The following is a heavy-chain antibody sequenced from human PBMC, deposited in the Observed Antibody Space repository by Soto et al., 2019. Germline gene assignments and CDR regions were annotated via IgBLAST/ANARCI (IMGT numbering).Heavy chain of an antibody. V-gene: IGHV4-31*03. D-gene: IGHD6-19*01. Sequence: SETLSLTCTVSGGSINSGLYYWTWIRQHPEKGLEWIGYIYSRGNTYYTPSLKSRVDMAVDSSQNSLYLQMNSLRAEDTAVYYCARDLAVAGNYWGQGTLVTVSS. CDR3: ARDLAVAGNY. CDR2: IYSRGNT. J-gene: IGHJ4*02. CDR1: GGSINSGLYY.